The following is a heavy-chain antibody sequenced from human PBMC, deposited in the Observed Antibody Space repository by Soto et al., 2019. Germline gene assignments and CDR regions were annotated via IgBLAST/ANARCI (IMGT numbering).Heavy chain of an antibody. J-gene: IGHJ6*02. CDR1: GYTFSSYG. CDR2: ISPYNGNT. Sequence: ASVKVSCKASGYTFSSYGISWVRQAPGQGLELMGWISPYNGNTDYAQKFQGRVTLTTDTSTSTAYMELRSLRSDDTAVYYCARDLKDIVVVVAAANYYYYGMDVWG. V-gene: IGHV1-18*04. CDR3: ARDLKDIVVVVAAANYYYYGMDV. D-gene: IGHD2-15*01.